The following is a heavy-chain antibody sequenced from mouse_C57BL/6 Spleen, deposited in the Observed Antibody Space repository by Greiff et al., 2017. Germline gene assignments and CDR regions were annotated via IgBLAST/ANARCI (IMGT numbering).Heavy chain of an antibody. CDR2: FTPNNGGT. Sequence: EVQLQQSGPELVKPGASVKLSCKASGYTFTDYYMNWVKQSPGKGLEWIGYFTPNNGGTKYNEKFKGKATLTVDTSSSTAYMELRSLTSEDSAVYYCAIYGNYVYFGGWGTGTTVTVAT. CDR3: AIYGNYVYFGG. D-gene: IGHD2-1*01. J-gene: IGHJ1*03. CDR1: GYTFTDYY. V-gene: IGHV1-26*01.